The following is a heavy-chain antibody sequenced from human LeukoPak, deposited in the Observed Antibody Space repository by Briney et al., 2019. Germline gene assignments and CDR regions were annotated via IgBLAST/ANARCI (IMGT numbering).Heavy chain of an antibody. V-gene: IGHV4-4*07. CDR3: ARVDSGTYHSLEF. J-gene: IGHJ4*02. D-gene: IGHD1-26*01. CDR1: GDSTSRYY. Sequence: SETLSLTCTVSGDSTSRYYWNWIRQPAGKGLEWIGRIHGSGTTNYNPSLKSRVYISVDKSKNQFSLRLTSVTAADTAVYYCARVDSGTYHSLEFWGQGTLVSVSS. CDR2: IHGSGTT.